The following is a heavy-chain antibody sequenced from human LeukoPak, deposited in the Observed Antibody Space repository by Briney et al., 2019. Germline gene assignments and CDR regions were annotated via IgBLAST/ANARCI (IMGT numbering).Heavy chain of an antibody. CDR1: GGSISSYY. V-gene: IGHV4-59*08. CDR3: ARSGTVGAMPV. CDR2: IYYSGST. Sequence: SETLSLTCTVSGGSISSYYWSWIRQPAGKGLEWIGYIYYSGSTNYNPSLKSRVTISVDTSKNQFSLKLSSVTAADTAVYYCARSGTVGAMPVWGQGTLVTVSS. J-gene: IGHJ4*02. D-gene: IGHD1-26*01.